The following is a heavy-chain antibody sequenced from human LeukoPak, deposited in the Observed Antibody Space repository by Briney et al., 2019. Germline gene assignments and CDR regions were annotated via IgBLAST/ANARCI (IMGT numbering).Heavy chain of an antibody. CDR3: ARERYSGSYYLIDLPGRYYFDY. V-gene: IGHV3-7*01. Sequence: GGSLRLSCAASGFTFSSYWMSWVRQAPGKGLEWVANIKQDGSEKYYVDSVKGRFTISRDNAKNSLYLQMNSLRAEDTAVYYCARERYSGSYYLIDLPGRYYFDYWGQGTLVTVSS. CDR2: IKQDGSEK. CDR1: GFTFSSYW. D-gene: IGHD1-26*01. J-gene: IGHJ4*02.